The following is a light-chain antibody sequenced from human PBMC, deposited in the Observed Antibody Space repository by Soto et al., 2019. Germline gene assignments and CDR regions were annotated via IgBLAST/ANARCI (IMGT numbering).Light chain of an antibody. CDR3: QQYKDWPPVA. V-gene: IGKV3D-15*01. CDR2: GAS. CDR1: QNVKIN. J-gene: IGKJ4*01. Sequence: EIVMTQSPVTLSVSPGETVTLSCRASQNVKINLAWYQQRPGQAPRVLLYGASNRASGIPDRFSGSGTGIDFTLTISSLEADGFAFDYCQQYKDWPPVAFGGVTRVDIK.